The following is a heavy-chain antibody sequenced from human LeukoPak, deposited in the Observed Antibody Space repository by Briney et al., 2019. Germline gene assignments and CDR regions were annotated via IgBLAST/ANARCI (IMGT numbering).Heavy chain of an antibody. CDR2: ISGRGANT. J-gene: IGHJ4*02. CDR3: AKQLGYCSDGSCYFPY. CDR1: GFTFSSSA. D-gene: IGHD2-15*01. V-gene: IGHV3-23*01. Sequence: GGSLRLSCAASGFTFSSSAMSWVRQAPGKGLEWVSSISGRGANTHYADSVQGRFAISRDNSKSTLCLQMNSLRAEDTAVYYCAKQLGYCSDGSCYFPYWGQGTLVTVSS.